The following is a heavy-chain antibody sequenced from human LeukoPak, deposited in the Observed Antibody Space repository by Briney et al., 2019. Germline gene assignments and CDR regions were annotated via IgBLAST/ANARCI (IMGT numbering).Heavy chain of an antibody. J-gene: IGHJ3*02. CDR2: ISGSGGST. V-gene: IGHV3-23*01. CDR1: GFTFSSYA. CDR3: AKDGDWTFDI. Sequence: GGSLRLSCAASGFTFSSYAMSWVRQAPGKGLEWVSAISGSGGSTYYADSVKGRFTISRDNSMKMAYLQMNSLRTEDTAIYFCAKDGDWTFDIWGQGTMVTVSS. D-gene: IGHD2-21*01.